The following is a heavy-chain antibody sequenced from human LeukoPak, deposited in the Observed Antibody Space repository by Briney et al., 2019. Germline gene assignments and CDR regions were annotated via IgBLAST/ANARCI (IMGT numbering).Heavy chain of an antibody. CDR1: GFSLSTSGMC. V-gene: IGHV2-70*11. Sequence: SGPTLVNPTQTLTLTCTFSGFSLSTSGMCVSWIRQPPGKALEWLARIDWDDDKYYSTSLKTRLTISKDTSKNQVVLTMTNMDPVDTATYYCALISLRGDYRSFDYWGQGTLVTVSS. CDR2: IDWDDDK. J-gene: IGHJ4*02. D-gene: IGHD4-11*01. CDR3: ALISLRGDYRSFDY.